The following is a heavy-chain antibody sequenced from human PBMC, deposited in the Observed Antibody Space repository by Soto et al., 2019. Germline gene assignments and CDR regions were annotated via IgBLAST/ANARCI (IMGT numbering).Heavy chain of an antibody. D-gene: IGHD3-16*02. Sequence: VQLVQSGAEVKQPGESLRISCKGSGYSFTKYWIAWVRQKPGKGLEWMGIIYPGDSETRYSPSFQGQVTISADKSLSTAYLQWSSLKASDTAIYYCARPGGLGDLSPCSYWGQGTLVTVSS. CDR2: IYPGDSET. V-gene: IGHV5-51*01. CDR3: ARPGGLGDLSPCSY. CDR1: GYSFTKYW. J-gene: IGHJ4*02.